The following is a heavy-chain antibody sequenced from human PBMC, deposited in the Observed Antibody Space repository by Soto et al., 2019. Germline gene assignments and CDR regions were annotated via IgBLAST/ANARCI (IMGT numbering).Heavy chain of an antibody. J-gene: IGHJ4*02. CDR2: ISYDGSVK. Sequence: QVQLVESGGGVVQPWRYLRLSCAASGFTFSNYGMHWVRQAPGKGLEWVAVISYDGSVKYFGDSVKGRFTSSRDDSQHTLFLQMRSLRAEDTAVYYCAKPSGPFRSPYSFDSWGQGTLVTVSS. D-gene: IGHD3-10*01. CDR1: GFTFSNYG. V-gene: IGHV3-30*18. CDR3: AKPSGPFRSPYSFDS.